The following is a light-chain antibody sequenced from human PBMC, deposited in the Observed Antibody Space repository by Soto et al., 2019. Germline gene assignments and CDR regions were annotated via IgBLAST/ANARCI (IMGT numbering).Light chain of an antibody. CDR2: AAS. J-gene: IGKJ1*01. CDR1: QRIATW. V-gene: IGKV1-6*01. CDR3: LQDYNYPRT. Sequence: IPLTQSPSTLSASVGDRVTITCRASQRIATWLAWYQQKPGKAPNLLIYAASSLQSGVPSRFSGSGSGTDFTLTISSLQPEDFATYYCLQDYNYPRTFGQGTK.